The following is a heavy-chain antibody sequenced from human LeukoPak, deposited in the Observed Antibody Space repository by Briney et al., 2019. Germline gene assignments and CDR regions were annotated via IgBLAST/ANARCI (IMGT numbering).Heavy chain of an antibody. Sequence: PGGSLELSCAASGFTVSSTYMSWVRQAPGKGLEWVSVIYSGGSTYYADSVKGRFTISRDNSKNTLYLQMNSLGAEDTAVYYCASLYCSRGSSAFDVWGQGTLVTVSP. J-gene: IGHJ5*02. CDR2: IYSGGST. CDR3: ASLYCSRGSSAFDV. D-gene: IGHD2-15*01. CDR1: GFTVSSTY. V-gene: IGHV3-53*01.